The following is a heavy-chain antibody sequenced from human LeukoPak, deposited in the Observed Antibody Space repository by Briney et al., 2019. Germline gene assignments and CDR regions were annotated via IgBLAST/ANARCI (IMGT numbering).Heavy chain of an antibody. J-gene: IGHJ4*02. CDR3: ARGRRQLV. CDR2: INHSGST. D-gene: IGHD6-13*01. V-gene: IGHV4-34*01. CDR1: GGSISSYY. Sequence: ASETLSLTCTVSGGSISSYYWSWIRQPPGKGLEWIGEINHSGSTNYNPSLKSRVTISVDTSKNQFSLKLSSVTAADTAVYYCARGRRQLVWGQGTLVTVSS.